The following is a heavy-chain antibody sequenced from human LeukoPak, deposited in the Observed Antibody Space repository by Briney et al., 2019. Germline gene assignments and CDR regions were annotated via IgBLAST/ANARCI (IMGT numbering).Heavy chain of an antibody. CDR2: MYYSGST. J-gene: IGHJ5*02. Sequence: SQTLSLTCTVSGGSISSGDYYWSWIRQPPGKGLEWIAYMYYSGSTYYNPSLKSRVTMSADTSKNQLSLKLSSVTAADTAVYYWAGPYNYDSRTDPWAQGILVTVSS. V-gene: IGHV4-30-4*01. D-gene: IGHD3-22*01. CDR3: AGPYNYDSRTDP. CDR1: GGSISSGDYY.